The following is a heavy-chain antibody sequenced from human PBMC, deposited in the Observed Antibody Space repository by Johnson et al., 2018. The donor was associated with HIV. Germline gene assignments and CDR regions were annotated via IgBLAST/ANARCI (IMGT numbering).Heavy chain of an antibody. J-gene: IGHJ3*02. Sequence: VQLVESGGGLVQPGGSLRLSCAASGFTFDDYGMSWVRQAPGKGLKWVSGIHWNGGSTGSADSVKGRFTISRDNAKNSLYLQMNSLRADDTALYYCARGLAYCGGDCSNAFDIWGQGTMVTVSS. CDR3: ARGLAYCGGDCSNAFDI. V-gene: IGHV3-20*04. D-gene: IGHD2-21*02. CDR2: IHWNGGST. CDR1: GFTFDDYG.